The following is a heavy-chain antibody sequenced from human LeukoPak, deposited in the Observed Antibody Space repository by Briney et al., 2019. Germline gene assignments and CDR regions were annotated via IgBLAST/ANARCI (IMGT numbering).Heavy chain of an antibody. CDR2: IRGRGGST. V-gene: IGHV3-23*01. CDR1: GLTFTNYA. Sequence: GGSLRLSCAASGLTFTNYAMSWVRQAPGKGLEWVSAIRGRGGSTYYADSVKGRFTISRDNSKNTLYLQMNSLRAEDTAVYYCAKHPGEGYFDSSGYYHYYFDYWGQATLVTVSS. J-gene: IGHJ4*02. D-gene: IGHD3-22*01. CDR3: AKHPGEGYFDSSGYYHYYFDY.